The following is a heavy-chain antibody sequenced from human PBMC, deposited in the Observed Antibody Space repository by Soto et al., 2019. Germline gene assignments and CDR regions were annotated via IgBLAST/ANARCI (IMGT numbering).Heavy chain of an antibody. D-gene: IGHD5-18*01. CDR2: IIPIFGSA. CDR1: GGTFSSFA. J-gene: IGHJ4*02. V-gene: IGHV1-69*13. Sequence: SVKVSCKASGGTFSSFAINWVRQAPGQGLEWIGGIIPIFGSAYYAQKFQGRVTITADESTSTAYMELRSLTSEDTAVYYCARGYTSMDIDYWGQGTLVTVSS. CDR3: ARGYTSMDIDY.